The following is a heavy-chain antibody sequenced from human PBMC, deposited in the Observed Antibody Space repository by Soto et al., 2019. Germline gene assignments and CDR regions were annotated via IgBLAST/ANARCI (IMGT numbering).Heavy chain of an antibody. Sequence: GGSLRLSCAASGFTFSSYGMHWVRQAPGKGLEWVAVIWYDGSNKYYADSVKGRFTISRDNSKNTLYLQMNSLRAEDTAVYYCACLDGSGSYNDAFDIWGQGTMVTVSS. J-gene: IGHJ3*02. CDR2: IWYDGSNK. CDR1: GFTFSSYG. D-gene: IGHD3-10*01. V-gene: IGHV3-33*01. CDR3: ACLDGSGSYNDAFDI.